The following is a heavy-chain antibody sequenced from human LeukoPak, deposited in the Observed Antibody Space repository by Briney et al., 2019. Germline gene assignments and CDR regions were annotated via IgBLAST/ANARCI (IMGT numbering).Heavy chain of an antibody. CDR3: AKNDLRVVVAVNYFDY. V-gene: IGHV3-74*01. D-gene: IGHD2-15*01. J-gene: IGHJ4*02. CDR2: INTDGSST. Sequence: GGSLRLPCAASGFTFSSYWMHWVRQAPGKGLVWVSRINTDGSSTSYADSVKGRFTISRDNAKNTLYLQMNSLRAEDTAVYYCAKNDLRVVVAVNYFDYWGQGTLVTVSS. CDR1: GFTFSSYW.